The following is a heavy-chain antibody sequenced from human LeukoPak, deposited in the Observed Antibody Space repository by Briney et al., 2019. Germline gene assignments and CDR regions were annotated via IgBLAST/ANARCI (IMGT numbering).Heavy chain of an antibody. CDR2: INPSNSYI. D-gene: IGHD6-19*01. J-gene: IGHJ4*02. CDR3: AGGGWLDNY. CDR1: GYIFTSYW. Sequence: GESLKISCKGSGYIFTSYWISWVRQMPGKGLEWMGRINPSNSYINYHPSFQGHVTFSVDKSIATAYLQWTHLKAFDNAMYYCAGGGWLDNYWGQGTLVTVSP. V-gene: IGHV5-10-1*01.